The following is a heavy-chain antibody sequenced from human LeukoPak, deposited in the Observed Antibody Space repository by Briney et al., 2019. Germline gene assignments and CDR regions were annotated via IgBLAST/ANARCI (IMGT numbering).Heavy chain of an antibody. J-gene: IGHJ4*02. CDR3: VKTLKYYGSGRGLFDS. V-gene: IGHV3-64D*06. CDR1: GFTFSSSA. D-gene: IGHD3-10*01. CDR2: FSSDGSST. Sequence: PGESLRLSCSASGFTFSSSAMYWVRQAPGKGLEYVSAFSSDGSSTFYADSVKGRFTISRDNSKNMLYLQMSSLRAGDTAVYYCVKTLKYYGSGRGLFDSWGQGILVTVSS.